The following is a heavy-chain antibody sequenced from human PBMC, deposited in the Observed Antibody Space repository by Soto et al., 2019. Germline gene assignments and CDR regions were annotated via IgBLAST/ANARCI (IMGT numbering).Heavy chain of an antibody. Sequence: SETLSLTCTVSGGSIRSGGYYWRWVRQNPTRGVEWIGNIYYSGTTYYNPSLKSRLTISVDTSKNQFSLNLSSVTAADTAVYYCARDRLMATAGTARHYFGLDVWGQGTTVTVSS. V-gene: IGHV4-31*03. CDR2: IYYSGTT. J-gene: IGHJ6*02. D-gene: IGHD5-18*01. CDR1: GGSIRSGGYY. CDR3: ARDRLMATAGTARHYFGLDV.